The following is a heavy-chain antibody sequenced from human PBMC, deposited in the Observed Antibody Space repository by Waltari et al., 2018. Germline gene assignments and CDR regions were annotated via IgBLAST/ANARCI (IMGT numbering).Heavy chain of an antibody. J-gene: IGHJ6*03. CDR2: IYYSGST. Sequence: QVQLQESGPGLVKPSETLSLTCTVPGGSISSHYWSWIRQPPGKGLEWIGYIYYSGSTNYNPSLKSRVTISVDTSKNQFSLKLSSVTAADTAVYYCARSSFAYYMDVWGKGTTVTVSS. CDR3: ARSSFAYYMDV. V-gene: IGHV4-59*11. CDR1: GGSISSHY. D-gene: IGHD6-13*01.